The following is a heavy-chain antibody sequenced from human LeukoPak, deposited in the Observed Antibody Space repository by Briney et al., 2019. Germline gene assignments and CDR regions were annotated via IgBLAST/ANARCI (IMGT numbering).Heavy chain of an antibody. V-gene: IGHV3-48*01. J-gene: IGHJ4*02. CDR2: ISSSSSTI. Sequence: GGSLRLSCAASGLTFSSYSMNWVRQAPGKGLEWVSYISSSSSTIYYADSVKGRFTFSRDNAKNSLYLQMNSLRAEDTAVYYCATNTDYYGSGSYRLDYWGQGTLVTVSS. CDR1: GLTFSSYS. CDR3: ATNTDYYGSGSYRLDY. D-gene: IGHD3-10*01.